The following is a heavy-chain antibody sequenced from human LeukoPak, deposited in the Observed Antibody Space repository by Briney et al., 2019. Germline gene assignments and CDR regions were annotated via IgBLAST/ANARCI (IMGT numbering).Heavy chain of an antibody. D-gene: IGHD3-10*01. J-gene: IGHJ4*02. V-gene: IGHV3-23*01. CDR1: GFTFSSYA. CDR2: ISGSGGST. Sequence: AGSLTLSCAASGFTFSSYAMSWVRQPQGKGLEWVSAISGSGGSTSHADSVKGRFTISRDNSKNTLDLQMNSLRAEDTAVYYCAKTRVVWGWFGEFTIEGVYYFDYCGRGTLVTVTS. CDR3: AKTRVVWGWFGEFTIEGVYYFDY.